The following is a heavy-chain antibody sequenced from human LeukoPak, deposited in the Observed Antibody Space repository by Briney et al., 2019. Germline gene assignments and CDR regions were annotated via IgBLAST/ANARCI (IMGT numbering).Heavy chain of an antibody. CDR1: GFTFGSYA. CDR2: ISYDGSNK. CDR3: ARERSSSFHFDY. Sequence: GSLRLSCAASGFTFGSYAMHWVRQAPGKGLEWVAVISYDGSNKYYADSVKGRFTISRDNSKNTLYLQMNRLRAEDTAVYYCARERSSSFHFDYWGQGTLVTVSS. V-gene: IGHV3-30-3*01. J-gene: IGHJ4*02. D-gene: IGHD6-6*01.